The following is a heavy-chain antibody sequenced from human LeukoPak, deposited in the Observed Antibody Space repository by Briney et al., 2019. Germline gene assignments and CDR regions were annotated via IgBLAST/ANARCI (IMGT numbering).Heavy chain of an antibody. CDR1: GGSFSGYY. Sequence: SETLSLTCAVYGGSFSGYYWSWVRQPPAKGLEWIGEINHGGSTNYSPSLKSRVTISADTSKNHFSLRLSSVTAADTAVYYCARGRGRSGWRQGDYWGQGTLVTVPS. CDR2: INHGGST. CDR3: ARGRGRSGWRQGDY. J-gene: IGHJ4*02. V-gene: IGHV4-34*01. D-gene: IGHD6-19*01.